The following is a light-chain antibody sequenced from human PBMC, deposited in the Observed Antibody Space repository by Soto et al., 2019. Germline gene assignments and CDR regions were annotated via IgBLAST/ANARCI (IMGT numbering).Light chain of an antibody. V-gene: IGKV3-20*01. J-gene: IGKJ2*01. Sequence: EIVLTQSPGTLSLSPGERVTLSCRASQSVNSSYLAWYQHKPGQAPRLLIYGASTRATGIPDRFSGSGSGTDFTLTIARLEPGDFAVYYCQQYGSSPPYAFGQGTNLEIK. CDR3: QQYGSSPPYA. CDR2: GAS. CDR1: QSVNSSY.